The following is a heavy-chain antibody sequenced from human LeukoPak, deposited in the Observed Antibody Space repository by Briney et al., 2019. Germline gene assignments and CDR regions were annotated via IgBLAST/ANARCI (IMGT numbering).Heavy chain of an antibody. CDR2: ISGGGYTT. V-gene: IGHV3-23*01. Sequence: PGGSLRLSCAASGFTLSSYGMTWVRQAPGKGLEWVSSISGGGYTTYYADSVKGRFIISRDNSKNTLYLQMNSLRAEDTAVYYCATYRQVLLPFESWGQGTLVTVSS. J-gene: IGHJ4*02. CDR3: ATYRQVLLPFES. CDR1: GFTLSSYG. D-gene: IGHD2-8*02.